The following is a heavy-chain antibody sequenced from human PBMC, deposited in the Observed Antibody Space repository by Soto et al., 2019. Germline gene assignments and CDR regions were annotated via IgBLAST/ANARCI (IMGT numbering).Heavy chain of an antibody. CDR1: GYTFTSYA. CDR2: INAGNGNT. CDR3: ARGFRGGDADWCDP. J-gene: IGHJ5*02. V-gene: IGHV1-3*01. D-gene: IGHD2-21*02. Sequence: QVQLVQSGAEVKKPGASVKVSCKASGYTFTSYAMHWVRQAPGQRLEWMGWINAGNGNTKYSQKFQGRVTITRDTSESTAYMELSSLRSEDTAVYYCARGFRGGDADWCDPGGQGTLVTVSS.